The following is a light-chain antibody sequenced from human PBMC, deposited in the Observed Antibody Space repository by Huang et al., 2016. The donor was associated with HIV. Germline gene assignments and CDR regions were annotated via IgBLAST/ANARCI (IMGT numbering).Light chain of an antibody. CDR3: QQYYGSPPT. CDR2: WAP. CDR1: QRILYNSDKKNY. J-gene: IGKJ1*01. V-gene: IGKV4-1*01. Sequence: DIVMTQSPDSLAVSLGERATINCKSSQRILYNSDKKNYLAWYQQKPGQPPKLLIYWAPTRESRVPDRFSGSGSGTDFTLTISSLQAGDVSVYYCQQYYGSPPTFGQGTKVEIK.